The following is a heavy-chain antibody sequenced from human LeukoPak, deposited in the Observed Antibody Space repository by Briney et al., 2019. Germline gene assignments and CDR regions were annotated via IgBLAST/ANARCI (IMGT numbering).Heavy chain of an antibody. CDR2: IKQDGSEK. Sequence: PGGSLRLSCAASGFAFKNYWMTWVRQAPGKGLEWVANIKQDGSEKYYVDSVKGRFTISRDNAKNSLFLQMNNLRVEDTAVYYCTRDRVGTMVYWGQGTLVTVSS. CDR3: TRDRVGTMVY. D-gene: IGHD3-10*01. J-gene: IGHJ4*02. V-gene: IGHV3-7*01. CDR1: GFAFKNYW.